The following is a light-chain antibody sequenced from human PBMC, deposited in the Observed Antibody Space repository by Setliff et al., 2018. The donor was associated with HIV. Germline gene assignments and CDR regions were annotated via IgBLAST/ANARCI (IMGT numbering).Light chain of an antibody. Sequence: QSVLTQPASVSGSPGQSITISCTGTSSDVGGYSHVSWYQQHPGKAPKLIIYEVGNRPSGVSNRFSGSKSGNTASLSISGLQAEDEADYYCSSYAITNTLPFGTGTKVTVL. J-gene: IGLJ1*01. CDR3: SSYAITNTLP. CDR1: SSDVGGYSH. CDR2: EVG. V-gene: IGLV2-14*01.